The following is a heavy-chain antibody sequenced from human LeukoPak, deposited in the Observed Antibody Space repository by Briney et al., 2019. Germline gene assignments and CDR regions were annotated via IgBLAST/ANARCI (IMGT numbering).Heavy chain of an antibody. Sequence: GGSLRLSCTASGFSFSDDPMNWVRQAPGKGLEWVSNTRSDNSDENYADSVKGRFTISRDNVKNSLYLQMNSLRAEDTAVYYCVRDTHYAFDSWGQGTMVTVS. CDR1: GFSFSDDP. CDR3: VRDTHYAFDS. J-gene: IGHJ3*02. V-gene: IGHV3-48*01. CDR2: TRSDNSDE.